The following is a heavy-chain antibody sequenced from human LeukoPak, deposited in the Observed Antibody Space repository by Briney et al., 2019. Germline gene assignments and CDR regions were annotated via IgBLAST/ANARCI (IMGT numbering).Heavy chain of an antibody. CDR2: INPNSDGT. CDR3: ARQGISYDTSGYYYV. V-gene: IGHV1-2*02. D-gene: IGHD3-22*01. CDR1: GYTFTCYY. J-gene: IGHJ4*02. Sequence: ASVKVSCKASGYTFTCYYMHWVRQAPGQGLEWMGWINPNSDGTNYAQKFQGRVTMTRDTSINTAYIALSGLRSDDTAVYYCARQGISYDTSGYYYVWGEGTLVTVSS.